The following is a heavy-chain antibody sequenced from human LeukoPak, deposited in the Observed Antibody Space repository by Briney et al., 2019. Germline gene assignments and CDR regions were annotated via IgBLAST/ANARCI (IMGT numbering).Heavy chain of an antibody. D-gene: IGHD3-22*01. CDR3: ARDGPEAGSGYYYYFDY. J-gene: IGHJ4*02. V-gene: IGHV3-30*04. Sequence: PGGSLRLSCAASGFTFSSYAMHWVRQAPGKGLEWVAVISYDGSNKYYADSVKGRFTISRDNSKNTLYLQMNSLRAEDTAVYYCARDGPEAGSGYYYYFDYWGQGTLVTVSS. CDR1: GFTFSSYA. CDR2: ISYDGSNK.